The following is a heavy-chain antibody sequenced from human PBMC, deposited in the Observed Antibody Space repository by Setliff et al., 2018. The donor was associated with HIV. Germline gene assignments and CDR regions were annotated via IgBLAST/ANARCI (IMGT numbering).Heavy chain of an antibody. J-gene: IGHJ6*03. CDR2: ISSSSDSPT. V-gene: IGHV3-11*05. CDR1: GFRFGDYY. D-gene: IGHD3-9*01. Sequence: GSLRLSCAASGFRFGDYYMNWIRQAPGKGLEWLSYISSSSDSPTKYADSARGRFTVSRDNARKSLYLQMNSLTSEDTALYYCVRDGSLTGRYYHYMDVWGKGTTVTVSS. CDR3: VRDGSLTGRYYHYMDV.